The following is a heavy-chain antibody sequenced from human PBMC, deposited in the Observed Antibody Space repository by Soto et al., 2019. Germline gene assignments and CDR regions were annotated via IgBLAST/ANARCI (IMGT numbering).Heavy chain of an antibody. CDR2: ISGSGGST. J-gene: IGHJ4*02. CDR1: GFTFSSYA. D-gene: IGHD5-12*01. CDR3: AKRCQRYSGYDLCFDY. Sequence: PGGSLILSCAASGFTFSSYAMSWVRQAPGKGLEWVSAISGSGGSTYYADSVKGRFTISRDNSKNTLYLQMNSLRAEDTAVYYCAKRCQRYSGYDLCFDYWGQGTLVTVSS. V-gene: IGHV3-23*01.